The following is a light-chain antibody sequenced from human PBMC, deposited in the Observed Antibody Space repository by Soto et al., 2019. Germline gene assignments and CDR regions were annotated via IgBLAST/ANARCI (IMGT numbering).Light chain of an antibody. CDR1: SGHISYA. CDR3: QTWGTGNVV. CDR2: LNSDGSH. Sequence: QPVLTQSPSASASLGASVKLTCTLSSGHISYAIAWHQQQPEKGPRYLMKLNSDGSHSKGDGIPDRFSGSSSGAERYLTIPSLQSEDEADYYCQTWGTGNVVFGGGTKVTVL. J-gene: IGLJ2*01. V-gene: IGLV4-69*01.